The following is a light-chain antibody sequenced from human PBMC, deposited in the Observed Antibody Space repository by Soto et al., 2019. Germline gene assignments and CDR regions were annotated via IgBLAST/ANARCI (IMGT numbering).Light chain of an antibody. V-gene: IGKV3-20*01. CDR1: QSVSRSY. J-gene: IGKJ5*01. CDR3: NQYGSSPPIT. Sequence: EIVLTQSPGTLSLSPGERATLSCRASQSVSRSYLASYQQKRGPAPSVLIYGASSRATGIPDRISGSGSGRDFAPTISRRVPEEFSMYYCNQYGSSPPITFGQGTRVEIK. CDR2: GAS.